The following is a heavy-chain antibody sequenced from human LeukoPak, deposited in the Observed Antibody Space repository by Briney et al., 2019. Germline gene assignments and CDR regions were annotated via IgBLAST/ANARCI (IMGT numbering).Heavy chain of an antibody. CDR2: IYSTGST. J-gene: IGHJ4*02. CDR3: AGGGSYLRYYFDF. Sequence: RPSETLSLTCTVSGGSINFYYWSWIRQPAGKGLEWIGRIYSTGSTNYSPSLKSRVTMSVDKSKNQFSLNLSSVTAADTAVYYCAGGGSYLRYYFDFWGQGTLVTVSS. V-gene: IGHV4-4*07. D-gene: IGHD1-26*01. CDR1: GGSINFYY.